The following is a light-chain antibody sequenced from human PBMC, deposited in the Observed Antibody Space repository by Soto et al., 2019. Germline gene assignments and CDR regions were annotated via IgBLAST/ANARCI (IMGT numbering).Light chain of an antibody. V-gene: IGLV3-1*01. CDR1: KLGDKF. CDR2: QDN. J-gene: IGLJ2*01. Sequence: SYELTQPSSVSVSPGQTASITCSGDKLGDKFASWYQQKPGQSPVLVIYQDNKRPSGIPERFSGSNSGNTATLTISGTQAMDEADYYCQAWDSSAVVFGAGTKLTVL. CDR3: QAWDSSAVV.